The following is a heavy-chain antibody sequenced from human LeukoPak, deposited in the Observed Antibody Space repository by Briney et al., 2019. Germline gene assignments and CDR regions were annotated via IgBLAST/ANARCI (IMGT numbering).Heavy chain of an antibody. V-gene: IGHV3-23*01. Sequence: GGSLRLSCAASGFTFSNYAMSWVRQAPGKGLEWVSAITGSGGNTYYAGSVKGRCTISRDNSKNTVFLHMNSLRAEDTAVYYCAKWGDYDVLTGYYVSDYWGQGTLVTVSS. J-gene: IGHJ4*02. CDR2: ITGSGGNT. D-gene: IGHD3-9*01. CDR1: GFTFSNYA. CDR3: AKWGDYDVLTGYYVSDY.